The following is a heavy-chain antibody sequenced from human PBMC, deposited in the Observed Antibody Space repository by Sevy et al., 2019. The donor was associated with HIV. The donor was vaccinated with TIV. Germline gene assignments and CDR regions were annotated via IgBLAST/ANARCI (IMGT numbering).Heavy chain of an antibody. V-gene: IGHV3-30*02. CDR3: AKGLAGPGRRYFDY. CDR2: IRYVGSGK. J-gene: IGHJ4*02. D-gene: IGHD6-13*01. CDR1: GFTFSNYG. Sequence: GGSLRLSCAASGFTFSNYGMHWVRQVPGKGLEWVTFIRYVGSGKYYAASVKGRFTISRDDSKNTLYLQMDSLRAEDTAIYYCAKGLAGPGRRYFDYWGQGTLVTVSS.